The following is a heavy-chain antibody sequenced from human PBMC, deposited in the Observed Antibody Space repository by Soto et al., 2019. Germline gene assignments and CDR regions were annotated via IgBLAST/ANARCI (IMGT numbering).Heavy chain of an antibody. Sequence: QVQLVQSGAEVKKPGSSVKVSCKASGGTFSSYAISWVRQAPGQGLEWMGGIIPIFGTANYAQKFQGRVTITAEESTSTAYMELSSLRSEDTAVYYCARDDELSGAVHYYYYGMDVWGQGTTVTVSS. CDR1: GGTFSSYA. V-gene: IGHV1-69*01. J-gene: IGHJ6*02. D-gene: IGHD3-16*02. CDR2: IIPIFGTA. CDR3: ARDDELSGAVHYYYYGMDV.